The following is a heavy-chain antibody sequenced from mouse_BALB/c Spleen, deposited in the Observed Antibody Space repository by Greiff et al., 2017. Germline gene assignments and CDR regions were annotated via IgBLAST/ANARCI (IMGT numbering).Heavy chain of an antibody. Sequence: QVQLQQSGAELARPGASVKLSCKASGYTFTSYWMQWVKQRPGQGLEWIGAIYPGDGDTRYTQKFKGKATLTADKSSSTAYMQLSSLASEDSAVYYCARGSTLLRSYAMDYWGQGTSVTVPS. CDR1: GYTFTSYW. V-gene: IGHV1-87*01. CDR3: ARGSTLLRSYAMDY. CDR2: IYPGDGDT. J-gene: IGHJ4*01. D-gene: IGHD1-1*01.